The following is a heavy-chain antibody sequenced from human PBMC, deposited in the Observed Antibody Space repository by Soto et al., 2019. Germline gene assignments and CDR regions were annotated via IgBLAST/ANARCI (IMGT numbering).Heavy chain of an antibody. D-gene: IGHD6-13*01. J-gene: IGHJ4*02. V-gene: IGHV3-30-3*01. CDR2: VYFDGVNK. CDR1: GFTLNTYS. CDR3: ARDPDLIEAAGNYFDY. Sequence: QVQLVESGGGVVQPGKSLRLSCSVSGFTLNTYSMHWVRQAPGKGLEWVAVVYFDGVNKHYRDSVKGRFTISRDIAKNMLYLQMTSLRLADTDLYYCARDPDLIEAAGNYFDYWGQGTLVTVSS.